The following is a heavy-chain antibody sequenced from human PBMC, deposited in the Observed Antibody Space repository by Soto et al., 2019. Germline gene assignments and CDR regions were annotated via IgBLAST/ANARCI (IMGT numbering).Heavy chain of an antibody. J-gene: IGHJ5*02. Sequence: SETLSVTCSVSVRSRRSNYWSWIRQSPDKGLEWLGYVFYGGTDYNPSLGGRVSMSVETSKSQFSLKLSSVTAADTAVYYCARVGVVPAAPRLRWFDPWGQGTLVTVSS. CDR3: ARVGVVPAAPRLRWFDP. V-gene: IGHV4-59*12. D-gene: IGHD2-2*01. CDR2: VFYGGT. CDR1: VRSRRSNY.